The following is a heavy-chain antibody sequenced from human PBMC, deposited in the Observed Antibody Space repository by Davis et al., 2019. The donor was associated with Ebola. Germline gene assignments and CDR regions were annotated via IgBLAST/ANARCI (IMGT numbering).Heavy chain of an antibody. V-gene: IGHV6-1*01. CDR1: GDSVSNNRDA. D-gene: IGHD3-22*01. CDR3: ARDPPYDQGYDY. Sequence: SQTLSLTCAISGDSVSNNRDARNWIRQSPSRGLEWLGRTYYRSKWFVDYAASVKSRITIKADTSKNQFSLQLTSVTPEDTAVYYCARDPPYDQGYDYWGQGTLVTVSS. CDR2: TYYRSKWFV. J-gene: IGHJ4*02.